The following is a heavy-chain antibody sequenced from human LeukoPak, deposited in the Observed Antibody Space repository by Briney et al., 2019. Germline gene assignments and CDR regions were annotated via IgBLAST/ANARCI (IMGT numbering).Heavy chain of an antibody. CDR2: IYTSGNT. J-gene: IGHJ5*02. CDR1: GGSISSGGYY. CDR3: ARHAILDYGSGISLFDP. Sequence: PSETLSLTCTVSGGSISSGGYYWSWIRQPAGKGLEWIGRIYTSGNTNHNPSLKSRATISVDTSKNQFSLELSSVTAADTAVYYCARHAILDYGSGISLFDPWGQGTLVTVSS. D-gene: IGHD3-10*01. V-gene: IGHV4-61*02.